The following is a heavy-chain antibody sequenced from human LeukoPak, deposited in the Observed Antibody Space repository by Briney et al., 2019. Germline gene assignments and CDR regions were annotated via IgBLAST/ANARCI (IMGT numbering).Heavy chain of an antibody. Sequence: GRSLRLSCAASGFTFSSYGMHWVRQAPGKGLEWVAVIWYDGSNKYYADSVKGRFTISRDNSKNTLYLQMNSLRAEDTAVYYCATLGGSYTSHHYYYYYGMDVWGQGTTVTVSS. V-gene: IGHV3-33*01. J-gene: IGHJ6*02. CDR3: ATLGGSYTSHHYYYYYGMDV. CDR1: GFTFSSYG. D-gene: IGHD3-10*01. CDR2: IWYDGSNK.